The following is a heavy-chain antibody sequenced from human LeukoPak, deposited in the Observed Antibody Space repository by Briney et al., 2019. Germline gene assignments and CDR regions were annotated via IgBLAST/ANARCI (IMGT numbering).Heavy chain of an antibody. CDR2: INPTGGST. CDR1: GYTFTSYY. Sequence: LVKVSCKASGYTFTSYYMHWVRQGPGQGLEWMGIINPTGGSTSYAQKFQGRVTMTRDTSTNTVYMELSSLRSEDTAVFYCVRGASSIAALNPFWYFDLWGRGTLVTVAS. J-gene: IGHJ2*01. D-gene: IGHD6-6*01. V-gene: IGHV1-46*01. CDR3: VRGASSIAALNPFWYFDL.